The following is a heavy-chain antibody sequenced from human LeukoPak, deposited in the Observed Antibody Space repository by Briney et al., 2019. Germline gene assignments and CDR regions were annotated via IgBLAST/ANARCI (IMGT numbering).Heavy chain of an antibody. CDR1: GGSFSGYY. CDR3: ARTFNSRRITIFGVVGYFDY. Sequence: SETLSLTCAVYGGSFSGYYWSWIRQLPGKGLEWIGEINHSGSTNYNPSLKSRVTISVDTSKNQFSLKLSSVTAADTAVYYCARTFNSRRITIFGVVGYFDYWGQGTLVTVSS. CDR2: INHSGST. D-gene: IGHD3-3*01. J-gene: IGHJ4*02. V-gene: IGHV4-34*01.